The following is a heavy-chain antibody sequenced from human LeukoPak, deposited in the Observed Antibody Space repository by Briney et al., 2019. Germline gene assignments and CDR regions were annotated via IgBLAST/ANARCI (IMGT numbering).Heavy chain of an antibody. CDR3: TDYYDSSGI. D-gene: IGHD3-22*01. Sequence: PGGSLRLSCAASGFTFSSYWMHWVRQAPGKGLVWVSRINSDGSSTSYADSVKGRFTISRDNAKNTLYLQMNSLKTEDTAVYYCTDYYDSSGIWGQGTMVTVSS. CDR2: INSDGSST. V-gene: IGHV3-74*01. J-gene: IGHJ3*02. CDR1: GFTFSSYW.